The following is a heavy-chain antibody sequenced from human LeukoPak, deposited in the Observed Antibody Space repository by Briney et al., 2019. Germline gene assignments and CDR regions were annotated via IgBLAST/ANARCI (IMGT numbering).Heavy chain of an antibody. Sequence: SETLSLTCTVSGGSISSYYWSWIRQPPGKGLEWIGYIYYSGSTYYNPSLKSRVTISVDTSKNQFSLKLSSVTAADTAVYYCARDYDILTGSYFDYWGQGTLVTVSS. J-gene: IGHJ4*02. D-gene: IGHD3-9*01. CDR1: GGSISSYY. CDR3: ARDYDILTGSYFDY. CDR2: IYYSGST. V-gene: IGHV4-59*12.